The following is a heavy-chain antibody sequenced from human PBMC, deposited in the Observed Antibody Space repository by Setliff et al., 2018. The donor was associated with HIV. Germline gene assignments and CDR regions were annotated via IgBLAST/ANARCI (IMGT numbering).Heavy chain of an antibody. D-gene: IGHD3-16*01. Sequence: PSETLSLTCAVSGDSITRGGDFWSWIRHHPGKGLEWIGYIYYTGSTYYNPSLKSRVTISLDTSKNQVSLKLNSVTAADTAVFYCARGGREDLADTWGQGTLVTVSS. CDR3: ARGGREDLADT. V-gene: IGHV4-31*11. CDR2: IYYTGST. CDR1: GDSITRGGDF. J-gene: IGHJ5*02.